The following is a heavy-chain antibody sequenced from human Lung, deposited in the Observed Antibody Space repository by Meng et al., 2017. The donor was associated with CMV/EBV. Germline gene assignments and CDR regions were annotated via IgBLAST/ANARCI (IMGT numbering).Heavy chain of an antibody. CDR2: ISSGSNYI. CDR1: GSTFNKYA. Sequence: SCAGSGSTFNKYAMSWVRQAPGRGLEWVSSISSGSNYISYLASVRGRFTISRNNANNSLYLQMNGLRVEDTAVYYCVRDFGTITTFDCWGQGTVVTVSS. V-gene: IGHV3-21*01. J-gene: IGHJ4*02. D-gene: IGHD4-11*01. CDR3: VRDFGTITTFDC.